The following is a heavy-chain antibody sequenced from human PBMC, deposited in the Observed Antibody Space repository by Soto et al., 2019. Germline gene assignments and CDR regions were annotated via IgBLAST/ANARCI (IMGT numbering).Heavy chain of an antibody. CDR3: ARDFYPVAYFFDY. J-gene: IGHJ4*02. V-gene: IGHV1-18*04. CDR2: VSGYNDRT. D-gene: IGHD2-21*01. CDR1: GYTFTNHG. Sequence: QVQLVQSGAELKKPGASVKVSCKASGYTFTNHGISWVRQAPGQGLEWVGWVSGYNDRTKSAQKFQGRVTMTTDTSTNTAYMELRSLRSDDTAVYFCARDFYPVAYFFDYWGQGTLVTVSS.